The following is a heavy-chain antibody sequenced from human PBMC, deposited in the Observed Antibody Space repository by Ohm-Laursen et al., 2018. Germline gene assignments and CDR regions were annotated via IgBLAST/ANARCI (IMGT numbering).Heavy chain of an antibody. CDR2: ISDSGTTT. V-gene: IGHV3-23*01. J-gene: IGHJ4*02. Sequence: SLRLSCSASGFTFSTYGMNWVRLAPGKGLEWVSSISDSGTTTYYADPVKGRFTISRDNPKSMVFLQMNSLRAEDTAVYYCARRVAYDRGEFDYWGLGTLVTVSS. CDR3: ARRVAYDRGEFDY. D-gene: IGHD5-12*01. CDR1: GFTFSTYG.